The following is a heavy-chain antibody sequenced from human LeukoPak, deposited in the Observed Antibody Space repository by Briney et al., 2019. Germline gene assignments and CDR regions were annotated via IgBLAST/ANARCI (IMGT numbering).Heavy chain of an antibody. CDR3: ATDGFYGSSRAGGYYFDF. D-gene: IGHD2-2*01. Sequence: GGSLRLSCAASGFTFSYAWMNWVRQAPGKGLEWLGRIKSRINGGTAEYTAPVKGRFTISRDDSKNMLYLQMNSLRTEDTAIYYCATDGFYGSSRAGGYYFDFWGQGTLVTVSS. CDR1: GFTFSYAW. J-gene: IGHJ4*02. CDR2: IKSRINGGTA. V-gene: IGHV3-15*01.